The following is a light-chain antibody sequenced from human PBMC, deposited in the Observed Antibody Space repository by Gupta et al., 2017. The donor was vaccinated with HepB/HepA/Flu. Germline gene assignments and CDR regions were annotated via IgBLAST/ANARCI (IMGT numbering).Light chain of an antibody. CDR3: ASWDDSLVGPV. CDR2: TDY. V-gene: IGLV1-44*01. J-gene: IGLJ2*01. Sequence: QSVLPQAPSASGTPGQKVTISCSGSNSNIGANTVNWYQQVPGSAPKLLIYTDYHRPSGVPDRFSGSKSGASASLAISGLQSEDEAEYFCASWDDSLVGPVFGGGTKVTVL. CDR1: NSNIGANT.